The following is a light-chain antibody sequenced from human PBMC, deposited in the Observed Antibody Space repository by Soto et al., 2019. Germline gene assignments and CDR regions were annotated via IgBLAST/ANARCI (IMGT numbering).Light chain of an antibody. V-gene: IGLV4-69*01. CDR3: QTWGTGTHVV. CDR1: SGHSNFA. CDR2: VNTDGSH. Sequence: QLVLTQSPSASASLGASVKLTCTLSSGHSNFAIAWLQQQPDRGPRYLMKVNTDGSHDTGDGIPDRFSGSTSGAERYLTISSLQSEDEADYYCQTWGTGTHVVFGGGAQLTVL. J-gene: IGLJ2*01.